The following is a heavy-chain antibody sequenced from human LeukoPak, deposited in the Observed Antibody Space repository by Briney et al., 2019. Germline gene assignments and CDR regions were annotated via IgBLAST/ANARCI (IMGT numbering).Heavy chain of an antibody. D-gene: IGHD3-10*01. Sequence: GGSLRLSCAASGFTLDDYAMNWVRQAPGKGLEWVSGLNWNSGSIGYADSVKGRFTISRDNAKSSLYLQMNSLRAEDTALYYCAKNLGMIRTIDAFDIWGQGTMVTVSS. J-gene: IGHJ3*02. CDR1: GFTLDDYA. CDR3: AKNLGMIRTIDAFDI. V-gene: IGHV3-9*01. CDR2: LNWNSGSI.